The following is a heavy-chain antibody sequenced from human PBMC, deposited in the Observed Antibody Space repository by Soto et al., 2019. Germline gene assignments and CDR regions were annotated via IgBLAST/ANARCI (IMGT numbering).Heavy chain of an antibody. CDR3: ARDTGPNGYNYYYFGMDV. CDR2: ISYDGSDK. CDR1: GFTFSNYA. Sequence: GGSLRLSCAASGFTFSNYAMHWVRQSPGKGLEWVAVISYDGSDKYNANSVKGRFTISRDNSKNTLYLQMNSLRAEDTAVYYCARDTGPNGYNYYYFGMDVWGQGTTVTVSS. V-gene: IGHV3-30-3*01. J-gene: IGHJ6*02. D-gene: IGHD5-18*01.